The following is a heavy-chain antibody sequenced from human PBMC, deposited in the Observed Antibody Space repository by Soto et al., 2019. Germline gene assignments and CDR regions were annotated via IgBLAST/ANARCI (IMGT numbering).Heavy chain of an antibody. V-gene: IGHV5-51*01. CDR1: GYSFSTYW. D-gene: IGHD1-20*01. Sequence: PWESLKISCKSSGYSFSTYWIAWVRQMPGKGLEWVGIIFPGDSDIRYSPSFQGHVTVSPDESINTVYLRWNSLRAADTAMYYCARRGICNSAATDYWGQGTLVTVSS. CDR3: ARRGICNSAATDY. J-gene: IGHJ4*02. CDR2: IFPGDSDI.